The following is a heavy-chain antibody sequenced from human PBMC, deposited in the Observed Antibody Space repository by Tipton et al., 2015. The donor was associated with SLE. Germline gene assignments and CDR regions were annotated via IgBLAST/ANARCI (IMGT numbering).Heavy chain of an antibody. CDR3: VSTSGYYIDF. D-gene: IGHD3-3*01. J-gene: IGHJ4*02. V-gene: IGHV4-34*01. CDR2: INHSGNT. Sequence: LRLSCAVYGGSFSGYYWTWIRQPPGKGLEWIGEINHSGNTNYSPSLKSRVIMSFDTSKNQFSLRLDSLTAADTASYYCVSTSGYYIDFWGQGTLVTGSS. CDR1: GGSFSGYY.